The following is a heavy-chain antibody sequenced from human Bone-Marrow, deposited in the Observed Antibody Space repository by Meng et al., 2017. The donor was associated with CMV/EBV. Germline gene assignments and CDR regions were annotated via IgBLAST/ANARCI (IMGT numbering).Heavy chain of an antibody. CDR2: ISPIFGTA. CDR3: ARAEVTAAAGTPQYYYYYYGMDV. CDR1: GGTFSSYA. Sequence: SVKVSCKASGGTFSSYAISWVRQAPGQGLEWMGGISPIFGTANYAQKFQGRVTITTDESTSTAYMELSSLRSEDTAVYYCARAEVTAAAGTPQYYYYYYGMDVWGQGTTVTVSS. D-gene: IGHD6-13*01. V-gene: IGHV1-69*05. J-gene: IGHJ6*02.